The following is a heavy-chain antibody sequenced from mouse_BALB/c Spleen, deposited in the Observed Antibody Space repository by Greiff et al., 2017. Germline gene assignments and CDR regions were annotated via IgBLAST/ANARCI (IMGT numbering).Heavy chain of an antibody. CDR3: ARDYGSSLWYFDV. CDR2: IYPGDGDT. D-gene: IGHD1-1*01. J-gene: IGHJ1*01. Sequence: VQLQQSGAELARPGASVKLSCKASGYTFTSYWMQWVKQRPGQGLEWIGAIYPGDGDTRYTQKFKGKATLTADKSSSTAYMQLSSLASEDSAVYYCARDYGSSLWYFDVWGAGTTVTVSS. V-gene: IGHV1-87*01. CDR1: GYTFTSYW.